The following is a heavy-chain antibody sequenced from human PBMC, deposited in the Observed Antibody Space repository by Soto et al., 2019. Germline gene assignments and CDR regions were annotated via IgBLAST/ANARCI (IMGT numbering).Heavy chain of an antibody. D-gene: IGHD3-22*01. Sequence: TRSLTCTVSGGSMSSSSYYWGWIRQPPGKGLEWIGSIYYSGSTYYNPSLKSRVTISVDTSKNQFSLKLSSVAAADTAVYYCARSDYYDSSGYYHKFFDYWGQGTLVTVSS. V-gene: IGHV4-39*01. CDR2: IYYSGST. CDR3: ARSDYYDSSGYYHKFFDY. J-gene: IGHJ4*02. CDR1: GGSMSSSSYY.